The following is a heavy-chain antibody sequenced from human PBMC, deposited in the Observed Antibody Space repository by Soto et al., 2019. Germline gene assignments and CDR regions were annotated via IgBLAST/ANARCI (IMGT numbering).Heavy chain of an antibody. Sequence: PGGSLRLSCAASGFTFIDHGMHFFRQAPGKGLEWVSSISGSVGSTFYADSVKGRFTISRDNSMNTLYLQMNSLRAEDTAVYYCAKDRTIASRNFDSWGQGALVTVSS. V-gene: IGHV3-23*01. CDR3: AKDRTIASRNFDS. CDR1: GFTFIDHG. CDR2: ISGSVGST. D-gene: IGHD6-6*01. J-gene: IGHJ4*02.